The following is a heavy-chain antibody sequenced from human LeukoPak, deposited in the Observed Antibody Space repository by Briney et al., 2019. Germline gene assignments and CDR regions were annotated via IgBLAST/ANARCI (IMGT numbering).Heavy chain of an antibody. CDR1: GFTFSSYW. J-gene: IGHJ6*03. Sequence: GGSLRLSCAASGFTFSSYWMSWVRQAPGKGLEWVANIKQDGSEKYYVDSVKGRFTISRDNAKNSLYLQMNSLRAEDTAVYYCARVRGTPEWLRNYYYYYMDVWGKGTTVTVSS. V-gene: IGHV3-7*01. D-gene: IGHD5-12*01. CDR3: ARVRGTPEWLRNYYYYYMDV. CDR2: IKQDGSEK.